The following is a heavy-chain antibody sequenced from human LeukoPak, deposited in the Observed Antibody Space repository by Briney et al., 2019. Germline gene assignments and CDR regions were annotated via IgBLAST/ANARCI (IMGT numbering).Heavy chain of an antibody. CDR1: VYTFTSYD. Sequence: ASVKVSRKASVYTFTSYDINWVRQATGQGLEWMGWMNPYNGNTGYAQKFEGRVIMTRDTSISTAYLELSSLTSEDTAVYYCARAAVNLHPNHYYYMDVWGKGTTVTVSS. J-gene: IGHJ6*03. V-gene: IGHV1-8*01. CDR3: ARAAVNLHPNHYYYMDV. CDR2: MNPYNGNT.